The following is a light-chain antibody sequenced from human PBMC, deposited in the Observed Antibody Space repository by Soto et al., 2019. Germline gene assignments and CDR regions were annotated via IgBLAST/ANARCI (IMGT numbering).Light chain of an antibody. J-gene: IGKJ1*01. Sequence: EIVLTQSPGTLSLSPGEIATLSSTPSQSVSSNFVAWYQEKPGQAPRLLIYGASSRATGIPDRFSGSGSGTDFTLTISRLEPEDFAVYYCQQYGSSPRTFGQGTKVDIK. CDR2: GAS. CDR3: QQYGSSPRT. V-gene: IGKV3-20*01. CDR1: QSVSSNF.